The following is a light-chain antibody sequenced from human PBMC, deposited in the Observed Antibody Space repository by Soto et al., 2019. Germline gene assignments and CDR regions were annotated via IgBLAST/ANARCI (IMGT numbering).Light chain of an antibody. CDR3: SSYTTSNTRQIV. CDR1: SSDVGSYDY. CDR2: EVT. V-gene: IGLV2-14*01. Sequence: QSVLAQPASVSGSPGQSIAISCTGTSSDVGSYDYVSWYQQHPDKAPKLMIYEVTQRPSGVSNRFSGSKSGNTASLTISGLQAEDEADYYCSSYTTSNTRQIVFGTGTKVTVL. J-gene: IGLJ1*01.